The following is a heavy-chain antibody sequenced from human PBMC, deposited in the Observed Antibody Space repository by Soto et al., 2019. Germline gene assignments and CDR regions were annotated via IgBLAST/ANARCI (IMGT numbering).Heavy chain of an antibody. J-gene: IGHJ4*02. Sequence: QVQLVESGGGVVQPGRSLRLSCAASGFTFSSYAMHWVRQAPGKGLEWVAVISYDGSNKYYADSVKGRFTISRDNSENTLYLHMNSLRAEDTAVYYCARNPKRSTGYSYGFGWVDYWGQGTLVTVSS. V-gene: IGHV3-30-3*01. CDR1: GFTFSSYA. CDR2: ISYDGSNK. CDR3: ARNPKRSTGYSYGFGWVDY. D-gene: IGHD5-18*01.